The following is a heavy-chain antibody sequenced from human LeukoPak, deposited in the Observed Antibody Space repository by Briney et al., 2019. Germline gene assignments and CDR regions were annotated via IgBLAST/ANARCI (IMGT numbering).Heavy chain of an antibody. V-gene: IGHV1-2*02. CDR2: INPNSGGT. CDR3: ASTYVDTAMVIVN. CDR1: GGTFRSFA. J-gene: IGHJ4*02. Sequence: ASVKVSCKASGGTFRSFAISWVRQAPGQGLEWMGWINPNSGGTNYAHKFQGRVTMTRDTSISTAYMELSSLRPDDTAVYYCASTYVDTAMVIVNWGQGTLVTVSS. D-gene: IGHD5-18*01.